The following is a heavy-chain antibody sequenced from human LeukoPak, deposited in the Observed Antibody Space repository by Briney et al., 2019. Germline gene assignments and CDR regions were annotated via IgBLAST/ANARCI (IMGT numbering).Heavy chain of an antibody. CDR2: INAGNGNT. J-gene: IGHJ3*02. CDR1: GYTFTSYA. D-gene: IGHD3-10*01. V-gene: IGHV1-3*01. CDR3: ARTSGPDNAFDI. Sequence: GASVKVSCKASGYTFTSYAMHWVRQAPGQRLEWMGWINAGNGNTKYSQKFQGRVTITRDTSASTAYMELSRLRSDDTAVYYCARTSGPDNAFDIWGQGTMVTVSS.